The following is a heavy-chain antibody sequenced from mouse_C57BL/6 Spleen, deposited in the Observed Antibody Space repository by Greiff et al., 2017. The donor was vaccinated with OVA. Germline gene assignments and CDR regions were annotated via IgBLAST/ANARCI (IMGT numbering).Heavy chain of an antibody. D-gene: IGHD2-5*01. Sequence: QVHVKQPGAELVMPGASVKLSCKASGYTFTSYWMHWVKQRPGQGLEWIGEIDPSDSYTNYNQKFKGKSTLTVDKSSSTAYMQLSSLTSEDSAVYYCARSRKLSNSLAMDYWGQGTSVTVSS. CDR2: IDPSDSYT. CDR3: ARSRKLSNSLAMDY. V-gene: IGHV1-69*01. CDR1: GYTFTSYW. J-gene: IGHJ4*01.